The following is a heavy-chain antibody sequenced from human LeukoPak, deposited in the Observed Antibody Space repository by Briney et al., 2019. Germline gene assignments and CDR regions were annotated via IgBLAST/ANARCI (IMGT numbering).Heavy chain of an antibody. CDR2: IYTSGST. V-gene: IGHV4-4*07. CDR3: ARADQYYYGSGSYCGYYYYYMDV. D-gene: IGHD3-10*01. CDR1: GGSISSYY. J-gene: IGHJ6*03. Sequence: SETLSLTCAVSGGSISSYYWSWIRQPAGKGLEWIGRIYTSGSTNYNPSLKSRVTMSVDTSKNQFSLKLSSVTAADTAVYYCARADQYYYGSGSYCGYYYYYMDVWGKGTTVTVSS.